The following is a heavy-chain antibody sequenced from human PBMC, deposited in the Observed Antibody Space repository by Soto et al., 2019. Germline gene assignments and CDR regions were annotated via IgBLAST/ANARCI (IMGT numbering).Heavy chain of an antibody. Sequence: PSETLSLTCTVSGGSISSYYWSWIRQPPGKGLEWIGYIYYSGSTNYNPSLKSRVTISVDTSKNQFSLKLSPVTAADTAVYYCARDGGYCISTSCYCRDLFDPASQGSFVTVSS. V-gene: IGHV4-59*01. J-gene: IGHJ5*02. CDR3: ARDGGYCISTSCYCRDLFDP. CDR2: IYYSGST. D-gene: IGHD2-2*01. CDR1: GGSISSYY.